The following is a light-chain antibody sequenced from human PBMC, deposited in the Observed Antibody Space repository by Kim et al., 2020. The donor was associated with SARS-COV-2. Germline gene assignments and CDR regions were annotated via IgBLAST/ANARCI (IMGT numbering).Light chain of an antibody. J-gene: IGKJ3*01. CDR2: APS. CDR1: HSHSSY. CDR3: RQSYSTPFT. Sequence: ASGGDRVTVACRAIHSHSSYLNWYQQKPGKAPTLLIYAPSSLQSGVPSRFSGSGSGTDFTLTISSLQPEDFATYYCRQSYSTPFTFGPGPKVDI. V-gene: IGKV1-39*01.